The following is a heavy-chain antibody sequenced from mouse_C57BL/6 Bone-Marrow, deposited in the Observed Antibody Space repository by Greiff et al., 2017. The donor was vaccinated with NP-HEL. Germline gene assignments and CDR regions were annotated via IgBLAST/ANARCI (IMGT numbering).Heavy chain of an antibody. Sequence: QVQLKESGAELARPGASVKLSCKASGYTFTSYGISWVKQRTGQGLEWIGEIYPRSGNTYYNEKFKGKATLTADKSSSTAYMERRSLTSEDSAVYFCARRWLLFAYWGQGTLVTVSA. J-gene: IGHJ3*01. D-gene: IGHD2-3*01. V-gene: IGHV1-81*01. CDR2: IYPRSGNT. CDR3: ARRWLLFAY. CDR1: GYTFTSYG.